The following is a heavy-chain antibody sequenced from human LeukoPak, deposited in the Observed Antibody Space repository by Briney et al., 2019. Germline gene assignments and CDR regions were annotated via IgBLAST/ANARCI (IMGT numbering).Heavy chain of an antibody. D-gene: IGHD6-19*01. CDR3: ARGHLGGQWLAL. CDR1: GFTFSSYS. Sequence: GGSLRLSCAASGFTFSSYSMNWVRQAPGKGLEWVSSISSSSSYIYYADSVKGRFTISRDSAKNSLYLQMNSLRAEDTAVYYCARGHLGGQWLALWGQGTLVTVSS. V-gene: IGHV3-21*01. CDR2: ISSSSSYI. J-gene: IGHJ4*02.